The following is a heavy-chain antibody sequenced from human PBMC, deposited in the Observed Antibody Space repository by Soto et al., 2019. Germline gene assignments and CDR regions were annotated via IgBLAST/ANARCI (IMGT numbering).Heavy chain of an antibody. CDR2: IYHSGST. CDR1: GGSISSGGYS. V-gene: IGHV4-30-2*01. CDR3: ARGEDSSGYYSWFDP. D-gene: IGHD3-22*01. J-gene: IGHJ5*02. Sequence: SETLSLTCAVSGGSISSGGYSWSWIRQPPGKGLEWIGYIYHSGSTYYNPSLKSRVTISVDRSKNQFSLKLSSVTAADTAVHYCARGEDSSGYYSWFDPWGQGTLVTVSS.